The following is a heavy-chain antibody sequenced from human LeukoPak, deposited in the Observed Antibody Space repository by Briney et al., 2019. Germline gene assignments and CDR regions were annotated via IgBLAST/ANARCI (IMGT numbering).Heavy chain of an antibody. CDR3: ARDSVRGDDYGGNPNYFDY. J-gene: IGHJ4*02. D-gene: IGHD4-23*01. Sequence: ASVKVSCKASGYTFTSYYMHWVRQAPGQGLEWMGIINPSGGSTSYAQKFQGRVTMTRDMSTSTVYMELSSLRSEDTAVYYCARDSVRGDDYGGNPNYFDYWGQGTLVTVSS. CDR2: INPSGGST. CDR1: GYTFTSYY. V-gene: IGHV1-46*01.